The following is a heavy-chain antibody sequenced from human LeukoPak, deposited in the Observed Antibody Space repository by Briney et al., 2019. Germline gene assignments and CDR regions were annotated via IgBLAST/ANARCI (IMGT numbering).Heavy chain of an antibody. CDR2: IYYSGST. J-gene: IGHJ3*02. Sequence: PSETLSLTCTVSGGSISSSSYYWGWIRQPPGKGLEWIGSIYYSGSTYYNPSLKSRVTISVDTSKNQFPLKLSSVTAADTAVYYCARDFPTYDSSGYYYNVEAFDIWGQGTMVTVSS. D-gene: IGHD3-22*01. CDR3: ARDFPTYDSSGYYYNVEAFDI. V-gene: IGHV4-39*06. CDR1: GGSISSSSYY.